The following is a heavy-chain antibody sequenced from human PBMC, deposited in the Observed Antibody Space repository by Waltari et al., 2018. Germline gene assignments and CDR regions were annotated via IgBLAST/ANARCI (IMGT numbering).Heavy chain of an antibody. CDR2: VSHGGTA. J-gene: IGHJ6*01. V-gene: IGHV4-34*02. D-gene: IGHD3-3*01. CDR1: GGSLGDYI. CDR3: ARGRNYDSTLGRNDSSHSGLDV. Sequence: QVLLQQWGAGLLKPSETLSLTCDISGGSLGDYIWTWIRQPPGKGLEWLGQVSHGGTARSNQSVKSRVTLSLDTSQRHFSLRLQSVTAADTAVYYCARGRNYDSTLGRNDSSHSGLDVWGQGSAVTVSS.